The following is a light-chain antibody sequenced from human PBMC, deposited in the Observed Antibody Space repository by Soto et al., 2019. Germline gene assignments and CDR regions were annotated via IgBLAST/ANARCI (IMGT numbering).Light chain of an antibody. J-gene: IGKJ2*01. CDR2: AAS. Sequence: DIQMTQSPSSLSASVGDRVTITCRASQSISSYLNWHQQKPGKAPKLLIYAASSLQSGVPSRFSGSGSGTDFTLTISSLQPEDFATYYCQQSYSTPQTFGQGTKLEIK. CDR3: QQSYSTPQT. CDR1: QSISSY. V-gene: IGKV1-39*01.